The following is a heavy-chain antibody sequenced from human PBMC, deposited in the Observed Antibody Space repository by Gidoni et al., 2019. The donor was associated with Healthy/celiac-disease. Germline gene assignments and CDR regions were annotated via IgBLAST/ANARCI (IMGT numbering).Heavy chain of an antibody. Sequence: QVQLVESGGGVVQPGRSLRLSCDASGFTFSSYGMHWVRQAPGKGLEWLAVISYDGSNKYYADSVKCRFTISRDNSKNPLYLQMNSLRAEDTAVYYYAKDRVTHGGMDVWGQGTTVTVSS. CDR2: ISYDGSNK. J-gene: IGHJ6*02. CDR1: GFTFSSYG. D-gene: IGHD3-10*01. V-gene: IGHV3-30*18. CDR3: AKDRVTHGGMDV.